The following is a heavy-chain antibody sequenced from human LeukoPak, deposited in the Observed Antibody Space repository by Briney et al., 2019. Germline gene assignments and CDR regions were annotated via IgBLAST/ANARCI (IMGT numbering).Heavy chain of an antibody. CDR2: IWYDGSNK. V-gene: IGHV3-33*01. Sequence: PGGSLRLSCAASGFTFSSYGMHWVRQAPGKGLEWVAVIWYDGSNKYYADSVKGRFTISRDNSKNTLYLQMNSLRAEDTAVYYCARDPDKYSSSWYSAFDIWGQGTMVTVSS. CDR3: ARDPDKYSSSWYSAFDI. D-gene: IGHD6-13*01. J-gene: IGHJ3*02. CDR1: GFTFSSYG.